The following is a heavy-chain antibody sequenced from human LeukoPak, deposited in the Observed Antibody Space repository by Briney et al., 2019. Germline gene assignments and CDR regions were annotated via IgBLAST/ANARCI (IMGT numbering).Heavy chain of an antibody. CDR2: ISWNSGSI. J-gene: IGHJ4*02. CDR3: AKGIVGAIDY. V-gene: IGHV3-9*01. D-gene: IGHD1-26*01. Sequence: GGSLRLSYAASGFTFDDYAMHWVRQAPGKGLEWVSGISWNSGSIGYADSVKGRFTISRDNAKNSLYLQMNSLRAEDTALYYCAKGIVGAIDYWGQGTLVTVSS. CDR1: GFTFDDYA.